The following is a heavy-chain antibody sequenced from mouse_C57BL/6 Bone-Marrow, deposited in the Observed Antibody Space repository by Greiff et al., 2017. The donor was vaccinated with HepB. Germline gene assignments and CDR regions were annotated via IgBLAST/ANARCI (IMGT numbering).Heavy chain of an antibody. V-gene: IGHV1-42*01. D-gene: IGHD2-3*01. CDR2: INPSTGGT. CDR1: GYSFTGYY. Sequence: EVKLQHSGPELVKPGASVKISCKASGYSFTGYYMNWVKQSPEKSLEWIGEINPSTGGTTYNQKFKAKATLTVDKSSSTAYMQLKSLTSEDSAVYYCARSPIYDGYYDYWGQGTTLTVSS. CDR3: ARSPIYDGYYDY. J-gene: IGHJ2*01.